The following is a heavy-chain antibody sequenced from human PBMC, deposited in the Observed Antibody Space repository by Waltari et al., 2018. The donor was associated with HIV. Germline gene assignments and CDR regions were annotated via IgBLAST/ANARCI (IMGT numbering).Heavy chain of an antibody. J-gene: IGHJ4*02. D-gene: IGHD2-2*01. V-gene: IGHV1-18*01. Sequence: QVQLVQSGAEVKKPGASVKVSCKASGYTFTSYGISWVRQAPGQGLEWMGWVSAYNGNTNYAQKLQGRVTMTTDTSTSTAYRELRSLRSDDTAVYYCARINCTSVSCYASLDYWGQGTLVTVSS. CDR1: GYTFTSYG. CDR2: VSAYNGNT. CDR3: ARINCTSVSCYASLDY.